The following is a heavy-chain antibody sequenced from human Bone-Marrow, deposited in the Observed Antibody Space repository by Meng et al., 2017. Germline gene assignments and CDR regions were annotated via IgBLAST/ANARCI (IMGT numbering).Heavy chain of an antibody. V-gene: IGHV3-53*04. CDR2: LYSGSRT. J-gene: IGHJ4*02. CDR3: ATSLYGDYVHFDH. D-gene: IGHD4-17*01. CDR1: GFSVSNNY. Sequence: EVQLVESGGGLVQHGGSLRLSCAASGFSVSNNYRSWVRQAPAKGLEWVSVLYSGSRTFYADSVKGRFSISRHNSDNMLYLQMNSLRPEDTAVYFCATSLYGDYVHFDHWGQGTLVTVSS.